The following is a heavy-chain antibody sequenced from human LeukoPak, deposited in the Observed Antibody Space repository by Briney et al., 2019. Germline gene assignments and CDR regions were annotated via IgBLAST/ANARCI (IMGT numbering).Heavy chain of an antibody. CDR1: GFTFSSYS. CDR3: ARDLGFDVLRYFDWSPFDP. D-gene: IGHD3-9*01. J-gene: IGHJ5*02. CDR2: ISSSSSYI. Sequence: GGSLRLSCAASGFTFSSYSMNWVRQAPRKGLEWVSSISSSSSYIYYADSVKGRFTISRDNAKNSLYLQMNSLRAEDTAVYYCARDLGFDVLRYFDWSPFDPWGQGTLVTVSS. V-gene: IGHV3-21*01.